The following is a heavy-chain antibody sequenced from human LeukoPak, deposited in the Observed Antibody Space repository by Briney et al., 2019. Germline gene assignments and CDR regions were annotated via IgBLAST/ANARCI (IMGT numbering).Heavy chain of an antibody. J-gene: IGHJ4*02. V-gene: IGHV1-2*02. D-gene: IGHD6-6*01. CDR3: ASLAARTDDFDY. Sequence: ASVKVSCKASGYTFTGYYMHWVRQAPGQGLKWMGWINPNSGGTNYAQRFQGRVTMTRDTSISTAYMELSRLRSDDTAVYYCASLAARTDDFDYWGQGTPVTVSS. CDR2: INPNSGGT. CDR1: GYTFTGYY.